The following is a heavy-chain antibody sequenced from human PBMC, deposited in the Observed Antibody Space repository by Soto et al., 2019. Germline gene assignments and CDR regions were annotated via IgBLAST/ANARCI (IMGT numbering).Heavy chain of an antibody. Sequence: SETLSLTCTVSGGSISSYYWSWIRQPPGKGLEWIGYIYYSGSTNYNPSLKSRVTISVDTSKNQFSLKLSSVTAADTAVYYWARAGYGSGSYYNAPRYGYYYYYMDVWGKGTTVTVSS. CDR2: IYYSGST. J-gene: IGHJ6*03. CDR3: ARAGYGSGSYYNAPRYGYYYYYMDV. D-gene: IGHD3-10*01. CDR1: GGSISSYY. V-gene: IGHV4-59*01.